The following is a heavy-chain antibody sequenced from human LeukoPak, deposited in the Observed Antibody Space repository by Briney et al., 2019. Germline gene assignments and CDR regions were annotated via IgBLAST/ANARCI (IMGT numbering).Heavy chain of an antibody. J-gene: IGHJ4*02. D-gene: IGHD2-2*02. V-gene: IGHV3-48*01. CDR2: ISSSSSTI. CDR1: GFTFSSYS. CDR3: ARGRGVPAAIVDY. Sequence: GGSLRLSCAASGFTFSSYSMNWVRQAPGKGLEWVSYISSSSSTIYYADSVKGRFTISRDNAKNSLYLQMNSLRAEDTAVYYCARGRGVPAAIVDYWGQGTLVTVSS.